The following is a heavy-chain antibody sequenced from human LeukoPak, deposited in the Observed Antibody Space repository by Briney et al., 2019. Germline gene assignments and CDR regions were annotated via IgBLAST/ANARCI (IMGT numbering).Heavy chain of an antibody. CDR1: GFTFSTYG. J-gene: IGHJ4*02. V-gene: IGHV3-30*18. CDR2: ISYDGSNK. D-gene: IGHD3-22*01. Sequence: PGGSLRLSCAASGFTFSTYGMHWVRQAPGRGLEWVAVISYDGSNKYYADSVKGRFTISRDISKNTLYLQMNSLRAEDTAVYYCAKADYYDSSGPYYFDYWGQGTLVTVSS. CDR3: AKADYYDSSGPYYFDY.